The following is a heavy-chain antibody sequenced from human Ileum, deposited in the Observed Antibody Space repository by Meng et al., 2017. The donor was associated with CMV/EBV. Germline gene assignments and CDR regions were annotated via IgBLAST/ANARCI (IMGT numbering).Heavy chain of an antibody. CDR2: IENEGSDK. CDR3: AKDLGGSGYCSSTSCYYYYGMDV. Sequence: GESLKISCAASGFMFSIYGMHWVRQAPGKGLEWVTFIENEGSDKYYADSVKGRFTISRDNSKNTVYLQMSSLRAEDTAVYYCAKDLGGSGYCSSTSCYYYYGMDVWGQGNTVNGAS. D-gene: IGHD2-2*01. V-gene: IGHV3-30*02. J-gene: IGHJ6*02. CDR1: GFMFSIYG.